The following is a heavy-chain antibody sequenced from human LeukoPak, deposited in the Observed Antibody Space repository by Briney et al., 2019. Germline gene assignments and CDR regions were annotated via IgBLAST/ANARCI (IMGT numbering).Heavy chain of an antibody. J-gene: IGHJ4*02. V-gene: IGHV3-23*01. CDR1: GFTFSTNA. Sequence: GGSLRLSCLTSGFTFSTNAMSWVRQAPGKGLEWISGISGSGASTYYADSVTGRSTISRDNSRNTLYLQMNSLRGDDTAVYYCVKDVGKWESLHFFDYWGQGTLVTVSS. CDR2: ISGSGAST. D-gene: IGHD1-26*01. CDR3: VKDVGKWESLHFFDY.